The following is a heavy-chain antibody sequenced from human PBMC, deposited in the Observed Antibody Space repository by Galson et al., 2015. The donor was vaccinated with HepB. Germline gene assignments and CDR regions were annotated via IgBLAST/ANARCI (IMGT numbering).Heavy chain of an antibody. V-gene: IGHV1-69*13. D-gene: IGHD3/OR15-3a*01. CDR1: GGTFSSYA. J-gene: IGHJ6*02. CDR2: IIPILGTA. Sequence: SVKVSCKASGGTFSSYAISWVRQAPGQGLEWMGGIIPILGTANYAQKFQGRVTITADESTSTAYMELSSLRSEDTAVYYCARDQRPPGLAYYYYGMDAWGQGTTVTVSS. CDR3: ARDQRPPGLAYYYYGMDA.